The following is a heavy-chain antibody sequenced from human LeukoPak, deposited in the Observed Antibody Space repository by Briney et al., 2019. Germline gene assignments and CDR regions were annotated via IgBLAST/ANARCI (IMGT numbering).Heavy chain of an antibody. V-gene: IGHV4-34*01. D-gene: IGHD5-24*01. CDR3: ARDLTSLRGYNYGWFDP. CDR1: GGSFSGYY. Sequence: SETLSLTCAVYGGSFSGYYWSWIRQPPGKGLEWIGEINHSGSTNYNPSLKSRVTISVDTSKNQFSLKLSSVTAADTAVYYCARDLTSLRGYNYGWFDPWGQGTLVTVSS. CDR2: INHSGST. J-gene: IGHJ5*02.